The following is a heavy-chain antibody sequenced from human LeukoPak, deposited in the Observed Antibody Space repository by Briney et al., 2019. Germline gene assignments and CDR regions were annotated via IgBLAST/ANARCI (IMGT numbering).Heavy chain of an antibody. CDR1: GGSFSGYY. Sequence: PSETLSLTCAVYGGSFSGYYWSWIRQPPGKGLEWIGEINLSGSTNYNPSLKSRVTISVDTSKNQFSLKLSSVTAADTAVYYCARGISSSSSFDYWGQGTLVTVSS. J-gene: IGHJ4*02. CDR3: ARGISSSSSFDY. CDR2: INLSGST. D-gene: IGHD6-13*01. V-gene: IGHV4-34*01.